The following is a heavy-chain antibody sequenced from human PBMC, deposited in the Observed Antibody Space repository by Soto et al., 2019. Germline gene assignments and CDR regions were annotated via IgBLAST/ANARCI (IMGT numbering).Heavy chain of an antibody. D-gene: IGHD1-26*01. Sequence: QVQLVESGGGVVQPGRSLRLSCAASGFTFSSYGMHWVRQAPGKGLEWVAGIWYDGSNKYYADSVKGRFTLSRDNSKNTLYLQMNSLIAEDTAVYYCARFSGGDGLDYWGQGTLVTVSS. CDR3: ARFSGGDGLDY. CDR1: GFTFSSYG. CDR2: IWYDGSNK. V-gene: IGHV3-33*01. J-gene: IGHJ4*02.